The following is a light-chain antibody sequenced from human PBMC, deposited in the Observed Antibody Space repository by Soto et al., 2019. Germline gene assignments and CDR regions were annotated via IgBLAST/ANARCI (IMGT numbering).Light chain of an antibody. J-gene: IGLJ1*01. CDR3: SSYTSSSTPDV. CDR1: SSDVGGYNY. V-gene: IGLV2-14*01. CDR2: EVS. Sequence: QSALTQPASVSGSPGQSITISCTGTSSDVGGYNYVSWYQQHPDKAPKLMIYEVSNRPSGVSNRFSGSKSGNTASLTISGLQAEDGADYYCSSYTSSSTPDVFGTGTKVTVL.